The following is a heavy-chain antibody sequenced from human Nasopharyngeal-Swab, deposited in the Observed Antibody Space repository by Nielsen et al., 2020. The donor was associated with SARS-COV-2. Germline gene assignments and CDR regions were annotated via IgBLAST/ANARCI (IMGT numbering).Heavy chain of an antibody. J-gene: IGHJ6*03. CDR3: ASQLTYYDFWSGLLYYYYMDV. D-gene: IGHD3-3*01. V-gene: IGHV3-48*02. Sequence: GESLKISCAASGFTFSSYSMNWVRQAPGKGLEWVSYINSSSSTIYYADSVKGRFTISRDNAKNSLYLQMNSLREEDTAVYYCASQLTYYDFWSGLLYYYYMDVWGKGTTVTVSS. CDR2: INSSSSTI. CDR1: GFTFSSYS.